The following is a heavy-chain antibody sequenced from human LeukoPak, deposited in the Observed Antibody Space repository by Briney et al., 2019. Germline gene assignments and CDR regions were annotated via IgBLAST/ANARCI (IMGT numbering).Heavy chain of an antibody. J-gene: IGHJ4*02. Sequence: GGSLRLSCSASGFTFNSYGIHWVRQAPGKGLEWVAVIWHDGSHEYYADSAKGRFTISRDNSRNTVYLKMNSLRAEDTAVYYCAKDATEYGDSHFDWWGQGTRVTVSS. CDR2: IWHDGSHE. CDR1: GFTFNSYG. CDR3: AKDATEYGDSHFDW. D-gene: IGHD4-17*01. V-gene: IGHV3-33*06.